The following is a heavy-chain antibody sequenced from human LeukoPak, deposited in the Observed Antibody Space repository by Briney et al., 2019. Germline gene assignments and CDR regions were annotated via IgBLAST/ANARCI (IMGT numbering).Heavy chain of an antibody. D-gene: IGHD2/OR15-2a*01. J-gene: IGHJ3*02. Sequence: GGSQRLSCAASAFTFSNYGMHWVRQAPGKGLVWVAFIRYDGSNKYYADSVKGRFTISRDNSKNTVYLQMNSLTAEDSAVFYCAKGRTLKGDLDAFDIWGQGTKVTVSS. CDR2: IRYDGSNK. CDR1: AFTFSNYG. V-gene: IGHV3-30*02. CDR3: AKGRTLKGDLDAFDI.